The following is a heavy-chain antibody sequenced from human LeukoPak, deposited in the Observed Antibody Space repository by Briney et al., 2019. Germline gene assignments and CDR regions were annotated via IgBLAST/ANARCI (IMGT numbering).Heavy chain of an antibody. CDR3: VRSDYGDFKYYFDY. CDR2: I. D-gene: IGHD4-17*01. J-gene: IGHJ4*02. Sequence: GESLKISCKGSGYSFTSYWIAWVRQMPGKGLEWMGIIYSPSFQGQVTISADKSIRTAHLQWSSLKASDTAMYYCVRSDYGDFKYYFDYWGQGTPVTVSS. CDR1: GYSFTSYW. V-gene: IGHV5-51*01.